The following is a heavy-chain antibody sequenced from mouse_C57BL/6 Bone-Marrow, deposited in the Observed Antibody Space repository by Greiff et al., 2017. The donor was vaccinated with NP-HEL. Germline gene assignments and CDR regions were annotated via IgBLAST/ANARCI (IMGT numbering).Heavy chain of an antibody. D-gene: IGHD1-1*01. CDR3: ARRRFYYGSPFAY. CDR1: GYTFTSYG. V-gene: IGHV1-81*01. Sequence: VQLQQSGAELARPGASVKLSCKASGYTFTSYGISWVKQRTGQGLEWIGEIYPRSGNTYYNEKFKGKATLTADKSSSTAYMELRSLTSEDSAVYFCARRRFYYGSPFAYWGQGTLVTVSA. J-gene: IGHJ3*01. CDR2: IYPRSGNT.